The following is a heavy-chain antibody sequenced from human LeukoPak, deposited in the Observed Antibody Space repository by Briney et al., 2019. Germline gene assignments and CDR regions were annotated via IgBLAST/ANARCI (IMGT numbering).Heavy chain of an antibody. CDR3: ARVMAYSDILTGYYFDY. CDR2: VNPNSGGT. D-gene: IGHD3-9*01. CDR1: GYTFTGYY. Sequence: GASVKVSCKASGYTFTGYYMHWVRQAPGQGLEWMGWVNPNSGGTNYAQKFQGRVTMTRDTSISTVYMELNRLTSDDTAVYYCARVMAYSDILTGYYFDYWGQGTLVTASS. V-gene: IGHV1-2*02. J-gene: IGHJ4*02.